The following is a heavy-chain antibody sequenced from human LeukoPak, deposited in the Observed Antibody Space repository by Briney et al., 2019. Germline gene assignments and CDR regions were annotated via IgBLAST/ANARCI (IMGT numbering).Heavy chain of an antibody. CDR3: ARIPGVAVVAAPFDC. D-gene: IGHD2-15*01. CDR2: ISSSSSTI. V-gene: IGHV3-48*01. Sequence: GGSLRLSCAASGFTFSSYSMNWVRQAPGKGLEWVSYISSSSSTIYYADSVKGRFTISRDNAKNSLYLQMNSLRAEDTAVYYCARIPGVAVVAAPFDCWGQGTLVTVSS. CDR1: GFTFSSYS. J-gene: IGHJ4*02.